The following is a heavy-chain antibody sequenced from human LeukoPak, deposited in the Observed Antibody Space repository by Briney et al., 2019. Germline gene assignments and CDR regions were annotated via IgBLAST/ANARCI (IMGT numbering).Heavy chain of an antibody. CDR2: IYYSGST. CDR1: GGSISSYY. V-gene: IGHV4-59*12. CDR3: ARVGAPDYYDSSGYYLLDY. D-gene: IGHD3-22*01. Sequence: PSETLSLTCTVSGGSISSYYWSWIRQPPGKGLEWIGYIYYSGSTNYNPSLKSRVTISVDTSKNQFSLKLSSVTAADTAVYYCARVGAPDYYDSSGYYLLDYWGQGTLVTVSS. J-gene: IGHJ4*02.